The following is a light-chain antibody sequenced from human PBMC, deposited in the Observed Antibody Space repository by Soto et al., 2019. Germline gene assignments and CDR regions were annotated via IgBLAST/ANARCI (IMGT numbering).Light chain of an antibody. J-gene: IGLJ1*01. CDR2: EVT. V-gene: IGLV2-11*01. Sequence: QSALTQPRSVSGSPGQSVTISCTGTSSDVGAYNYVSWYRQRPGKAPKLIIYEVTRRPSGVPDRIFGSKSYTTASLTVSGLQAEDEADYYCSSFAGTNSFVFGTGTKVTVL. CDR3: SSFAGTNSFV. CDR1: SSDVGAYNY.